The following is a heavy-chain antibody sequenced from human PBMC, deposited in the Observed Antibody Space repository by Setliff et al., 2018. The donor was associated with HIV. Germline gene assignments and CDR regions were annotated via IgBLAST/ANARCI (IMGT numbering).Heavy chain of an antibody. J-gene: IGHJ4*02. CDR1: GDSISGYY. V-gene: IGHV4-4*08. Sequence: SETLSLTCTVSGDSISGYYWSWIRQPPGKGLEWIGYIYTSGNTNYNPSLKSRVTISVDTSKNQFSLKLTSVTAADTAAYYCARDYSGWYYFDCWGQGTLVTVS. D-gene: IGHD6-19*01. CDR2: IYTSGNT. CDR3: ARDYSGWYYFDC.